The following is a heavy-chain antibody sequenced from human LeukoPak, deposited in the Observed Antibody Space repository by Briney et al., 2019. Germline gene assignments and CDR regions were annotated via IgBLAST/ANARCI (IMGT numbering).Heavy chain of an antibody. CDR3: AKDGLTDDYVWGSYRFDY. CDR1: GFTFSSYW. CDR2: INSDGSST. D-gene: IGHD3-16*02. Sequence: PGGSLRLSCAASGFTFSSYWMDWVRHAPGKGLVWVSRINSDGSSTSYADSVKGRFTISRDNAKNTLYLQMNSLRAEDTAVYYCAKDGLTDDYVWGSYRFDYWGQGTLVTVSS. J-gene: IGHJ4*02. V-gene: IGHV3-74*01.